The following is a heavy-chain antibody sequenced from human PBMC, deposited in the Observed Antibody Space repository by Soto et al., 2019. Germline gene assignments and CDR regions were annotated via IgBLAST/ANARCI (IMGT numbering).Heavy chain of an antibody. D-gene: IGHD2-8*02. J-gene: IGHJ3*01. Sequence: VESGGGLVQPGGSLRLSCGASGFALSEHWMSWVRQAPGKGLEWVAKINRDGRDKIYVDSVRGRFTISRDNTKNSLFLQMSSLSDDDTAVYYCAVEAWWRLTTWGQGAMVIVSS. CDR1: GFALSEHW. V-gene: IGHV3-7*01. CDR3: AVEAWWRLTT. CDR2: INRDGRDK.